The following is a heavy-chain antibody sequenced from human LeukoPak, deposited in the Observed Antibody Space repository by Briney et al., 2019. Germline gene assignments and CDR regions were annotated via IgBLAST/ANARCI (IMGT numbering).Heavy chain of an antibody. Sequence: VKVSCKASGYTFTSYYMHWVRQAPGQGLEWMGIINPSGGSTSYAQKFQGRVTMTRDMSTSTVYMELSSLRSEDTAVYYCARSYYDFWSGYYPPGGYWGQGTLVTVSS. CDR1: GYTFTSYY. V-gene: IGHV1-46*01. CDR2: INPSGGST. CDR3: ARSYYDFWSGYYPPGGY. D-gene: IGHD3-3*01. J-gene: IGHJ4*02.